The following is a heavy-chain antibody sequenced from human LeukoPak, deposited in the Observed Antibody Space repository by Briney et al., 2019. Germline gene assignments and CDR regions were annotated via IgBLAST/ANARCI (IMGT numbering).Heavy chain of an antibody. CDR2: ISSRSSYI. CDR3: ARGGYSYGTDAFDI. CDR1: GFTFSSYN. Sequence: GGSLRLSCVASGFTFSSYNMKWVRQAPGKGLGWVSSISSRSSYIYYADSVKGRFTIYRDNSKNTLYLQMNSLRAEDTAVYYCARGGYSYGTDAFDIWGQGTMVTVSS. J-gene: IGHJ3*02. D-gene: IGHD5-18*01. V-gene: IGHV3-21*01.